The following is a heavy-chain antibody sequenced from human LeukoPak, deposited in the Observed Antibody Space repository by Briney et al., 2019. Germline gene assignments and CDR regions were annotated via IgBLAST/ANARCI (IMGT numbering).Heavy chain of an antibody. D-gene: IGHD1-14*01. J-gene: IGHJ4*02. CDR3: ARHGTISSESYFDY. CDR2: IHNSGRT. CDR1: CGSVSSYY. Sequence: SETLSLTCSVSCGSVSSYYWSWLRQSPGKGLEWIGYIHNSGRTNYNPSLKSRVTGFVDTSKNQVSLRLSSVTAADTAVYYCARHGTISSESYFDYWGQGALVTVSS. V-gene: IGHV4-59*08.